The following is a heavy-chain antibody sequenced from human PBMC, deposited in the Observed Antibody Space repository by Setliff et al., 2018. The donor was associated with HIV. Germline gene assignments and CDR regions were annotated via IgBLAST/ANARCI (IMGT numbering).Heavy chain of an antibody. CDR3: VTERRVGSFNS. CDR1: GFTFSTYT. J-gene: IGHJ4*02. V-gene: IGHV3-21*01. Sequence: GESLRLSCAASGFTFSTYTMNWVRQAPGKGLERVSFITPTSSFLKYADSVKGRFTISRDNAKNSVYLQMNSLRAEDTAIYYCVTERRVGSFNSWGQGTLVTVSS. CDR2: ITPTSSFL.